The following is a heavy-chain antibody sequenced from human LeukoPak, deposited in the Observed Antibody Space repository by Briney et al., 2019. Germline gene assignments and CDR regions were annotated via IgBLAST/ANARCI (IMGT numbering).Heavy chain of an antibody. CDR1: GFTFSSYE. CDR3: ARGPMVRGVFIRRSKSGYFDY. Sequence: GGSLRLSCAASGFTFSSYEMNWVRQAPGKGLEWISYISSRGSTIYYADSVKGRFTISRDNAKNSLYLQMNSLRAEDTAVYYCARGPMVRGVFIRRSKSGYFDYWGQGTLVTVSS. V-gene: IGHV3-48*03. CDR2: ISSRGSTI. J-gene: IGHJ4*02. D-gene: IGHD3-10*01.